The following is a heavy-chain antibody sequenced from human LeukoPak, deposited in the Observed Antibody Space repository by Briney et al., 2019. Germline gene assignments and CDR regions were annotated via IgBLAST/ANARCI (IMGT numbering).Heavy chain of an antibody. J-gene: IGHJ4*02. Sequence: GGSLRLSCAASGFTVSTNCMTWVRQAPGKGLEWVSTIYSGGTTYYADSVMGRFTISRHNSRNTLYLQMNSLRAEDTAVYYCARDPEEAVARNWGQGTLVTVSS. CDR2: IYSGGTT. CDR1: GFTVSTNC. D-gene: IGHD6-19*01. V-gene: IGHV3-53*01. CDR3: ARDPEEAVARN.